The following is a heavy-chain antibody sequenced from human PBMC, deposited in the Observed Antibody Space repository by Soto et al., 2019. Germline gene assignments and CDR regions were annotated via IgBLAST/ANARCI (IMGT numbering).Heavy chain of an antibody. CDR3: ARYARGTTVNWFDP. D-gene: IGHD4-4*01. Sequence: GGSLRLSCAASGCTFSSYWMSWVRQAPGKGLEWVANIKQDGSEKYYVDSVKGRFTISRDNAKNSLYLQMNSLRAEDTAVYYCARYARGTTVNWFDPWGQGTLVTVSS. CDR1: GCTFSSYW. CDR2: IKQDGSEK. J-gene: IGHJ5*02. V-gene: IGHV3-7*05.